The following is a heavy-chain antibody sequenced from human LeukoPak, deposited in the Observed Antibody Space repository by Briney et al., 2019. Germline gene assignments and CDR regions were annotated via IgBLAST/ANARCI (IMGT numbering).Heavy chain of an antibody. CDR2: ISSSGSTI. D-gene: IGHD1-7*01. CDR3: AKERFNWNYFFDY. J-gene: IGHJ4*02. CDR1: GFTFSSYE. Sequence: GGSLRLSCAASGFTFSSYEMNWVRQAPGKGLEWVSYISSSGSTIYYADSVKGRFTISRDNAKNSLYLQMNSLRAEDTAVYYCAKERFNWNYFFDYWGQGTLVTVSS. V-gene: IGHV3-48*03.